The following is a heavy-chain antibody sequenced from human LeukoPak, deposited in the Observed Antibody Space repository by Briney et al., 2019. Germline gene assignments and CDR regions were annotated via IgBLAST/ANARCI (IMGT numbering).Heavy chain of an antibody. D-gene: IGHD2-21*01. CDR2: ISGSGGST. CDR3: ASRLIVGSSGSDY. J-gene: IGHJ4*02. CDR1: GFTFSSYA. Sequence: PGRSLRLSCAASGFTFSSYAMSWVRQAPGKGLEWVSAISGSGGSTYYADSVKGRFTISRDNSKNTLYLQMNSLRAEDTAVYYCASRLIVGSSGSDYWGQGTLVTVSS. V-gene: IGHV3-23*01.